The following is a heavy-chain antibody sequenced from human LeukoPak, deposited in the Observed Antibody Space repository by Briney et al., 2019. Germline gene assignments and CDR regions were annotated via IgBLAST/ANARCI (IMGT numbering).Heavy chain of an antibody. Sequence: VSVKVSCKASGYTFTSYGISWVRQAPGQGLEWMGWISAYNGNTNYAQKLQGRVTMTTDTSTSTAYMELRSLRSDDTAVYYCARGVAARPLNWFDPWGQGTLVTVSS. D-gene: IGHD6-6*01. CDR2: ISAYNGNT. CDR1: GYTFTSYG. J-gene: IGHJ5*02. V-gene: IGHV1-18*01. CDR3: ARGVAARPLNWFDP.